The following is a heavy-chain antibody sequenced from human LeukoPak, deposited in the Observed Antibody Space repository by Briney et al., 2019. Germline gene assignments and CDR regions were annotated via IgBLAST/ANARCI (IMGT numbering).Heavy chain of an antibody. V-gene: IGHV4-59*01. D-gene: IGHD3-10*01. Sequence: SETLSLTCTVSGGSISSYYWSWIRQPPGKGLEWIGYIYYSGSTNYNPSLKSRVTISVDTSKNQFSLKLSPVTAADTAVYYCAREGKLWFGELSPSHAFDIWGQGTMVTVSS. CDR1: GGSISSYY. J-gene: IGHJ3*02. CDR2: IYYSGST. CDR3: AREGKLWFGELSPSHAFDI.